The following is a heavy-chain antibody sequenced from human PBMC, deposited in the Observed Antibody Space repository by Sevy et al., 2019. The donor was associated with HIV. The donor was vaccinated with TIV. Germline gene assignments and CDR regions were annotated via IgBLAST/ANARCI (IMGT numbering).Heavy chain of an antibody. CDR2: ISSNGSTI. V-gene: IGHV3-11*01. J-gene: IGHJ3*02. CDR3: STTHHSSGWYELYDDFDI. Sequence: GGSLRLSCAASGFTFSDYYMSWIRQAPGKGLEWVSYISSNGSTIYYADSVKGRFTISRDNAKNSLYLQMNSLRAEDTAVYYYSTTHHSSGWYELYDDFDIWGQGTMVTVSS. D-gene: IGHD6-19*01. CDR1: GFTFSDYY.